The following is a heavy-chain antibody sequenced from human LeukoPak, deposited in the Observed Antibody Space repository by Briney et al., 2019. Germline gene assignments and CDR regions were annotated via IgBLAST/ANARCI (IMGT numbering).Heavy chain of an antibody. D-gene: IGHD1-14*01. CDR2: MNQDGSEK. Sequence: PGGSLRLSCAAAGFTFRTYYMSWVRQPPGKGVEWVAGMNQDGSEKYYMDSVKGRFTISRDNAKNSLDLHMTSLRAEDTAVYYCATWGTPGFDYWGQGTLVTVSS. CDR1: GFTFRTYY. CDR3: ATWGTPGFDY. V-gene: IGHV3-7*03. J-gene: IGHJ4*02.